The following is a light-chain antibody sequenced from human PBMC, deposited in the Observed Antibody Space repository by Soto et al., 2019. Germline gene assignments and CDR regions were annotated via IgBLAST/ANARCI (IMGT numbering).Light chain of an antibody. CDR3: SSYAASNNFYFV. CDR2: EVT. V-gene: IGLV2-8*01. Sequence: QSVLTQPPSASGSPGQSVTISCTGTSSAVDGYNYVSWYQQYPGRAPKLMIYEVTKRPSGVPDRFSGSKSGNTASLTVSGLQAEDEADDYCSSYAASNNFYFVFGGGTKLTVL. CDR1: SSAVDGYNY. J-gene: IGLJ3*02.